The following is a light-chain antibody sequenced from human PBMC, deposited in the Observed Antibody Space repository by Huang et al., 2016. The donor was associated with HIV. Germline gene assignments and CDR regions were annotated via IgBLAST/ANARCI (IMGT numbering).Light chain of an antibody. CDR2: AAS. Sequence: EIVMTQSPATLSVSPGERATFSCRASKNVGNNIACYQHKPGQAPRLLLYAASTRAPGIPARFSGSGSGTEFTLTISSLQSEDFAFYYCQQYYKWLLYTFGPGTKVDVK. CDR1: KNVGNN. CDR3: QQYYKWLLYT. V-gene: IGKV3-15*01. J-gene: IGKJ3*01.